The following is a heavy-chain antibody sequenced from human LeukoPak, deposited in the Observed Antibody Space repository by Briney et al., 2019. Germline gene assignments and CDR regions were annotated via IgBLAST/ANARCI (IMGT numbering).Heavy chain of an antibody. CDR1: GYTFTGYY. D-gene: IGHD4-17*01. Sequence: GASVKVSCKASGYTFTGYYMHWVRQAPGQRLEWMGWINPNIGGTNYAQKFQGRVTMTRDTSISTAYMELSSLRSDDTAVYYCAREGPLRLPYFDPWGQGTLVTVSS. V-gene: IGHV1-2*02. CDR3: AREGPLRLPYFDP. CDR2: INPNIGGT. J-gene: IGHJ5*02.